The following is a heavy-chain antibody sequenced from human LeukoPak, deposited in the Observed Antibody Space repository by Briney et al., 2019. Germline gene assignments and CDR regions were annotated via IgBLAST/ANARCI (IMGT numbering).Heavy chain of an antibody. V-gene: IGHV3-30*18. D-gene: IGHD4-17*01. Sequence: PGRSLRLSCAASGFTFSSYGMRWVRQAPGKGLEWVAVISYDGSNKYNADSVKGRFTISRDNSKNTLYLQMNILTAETTALYYGAKDIFGGDYGDYVFVYWGQGTLVTVSS. CDR2: ISYDGSNK. CDR1: GFTFSSYG. CDR3: AKDIFGGDYGDYVFVY. J-gene: IGHJ4*02.